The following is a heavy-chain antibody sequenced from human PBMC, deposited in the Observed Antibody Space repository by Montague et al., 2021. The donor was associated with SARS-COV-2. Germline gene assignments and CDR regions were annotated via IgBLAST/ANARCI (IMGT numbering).Heavy chain of an antibody. J-gene: IGHJ4*02. CDR1: GFTFSSYE. CDR3: ARIPNSYEIVRPLAQ. CDR2: ISSSGSII. D-gene: IGHD3-10*01. V-gene: IGHV3-48*03. Sequence: SLRLSCAVSGFTFSSYEMNWVRQAPGKGLEWVSYISSSGSIIYYXDSXRGRFTISRDNAKNSLYLQMNSLRAEDTAVYYCARIPNSYEIVRPLAQWGQGTLVTVSS.